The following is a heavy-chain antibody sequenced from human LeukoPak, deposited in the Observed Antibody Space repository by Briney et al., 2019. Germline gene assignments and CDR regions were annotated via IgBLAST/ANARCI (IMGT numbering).Heavy chain of an antibody. V-gene: IGHV3-9*01. CDR1: GFTFDDHG. Sequence: GGSLRLSCAASGFTFDDHGMHWVRQAPGKGLEWVSGISWSSGIIGYADSVKGRFAISRDNAKNSLYLQMDSLRAEDTALYYCAKDTGRPTDAITMEDNAFDIWGQGTMVTVSS. CDR2: ISWSSGII. CDR3: AKDTGRPTDAITMEDNAFDI. J-gene: IGHJ3*02. D-gene: IGHD3-3*01.